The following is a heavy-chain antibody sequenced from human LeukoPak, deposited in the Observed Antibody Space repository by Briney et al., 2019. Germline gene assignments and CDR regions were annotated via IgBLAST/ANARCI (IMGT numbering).Heavy chain of an antibody. CDR3: ARLRDGYNRPFDY. CDR2: IYAGDSDT. V-gene: IGHV5-51*01. CDR1: GYSFTSYW. Sequence: GESLKISCKGSGYSFTSYWIGWVRQMPEKGLEWMGIIYAGDSDTRYGPSFQGQVTISADKSISTAYLQWDSLKASDSAIYYCARLRDGYNRPFDYWGQGTLVTASS. D-gene: IGHD5-24*01. J-gene: IGHJ4*02.